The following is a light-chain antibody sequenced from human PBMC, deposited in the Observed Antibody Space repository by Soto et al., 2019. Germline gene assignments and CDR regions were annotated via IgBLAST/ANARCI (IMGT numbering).Light chain of an antibody. J-gene: IGKJ5*01. CDR1: QSLLHSNGYNY. V-gene: IGKV2-28*01. CDR3: MQALQSLT. Sequence: DIVITQTPLSLPFTPLDPSSISCRSSQSLLHSNGYNYLDWYVQKPGQSPQLLIYFGSNRAPGVPDRFSGSGSGTDFTLKINRVEAEDVGTYYCMQALQSLTFGQGTRLEI. CDR2: FGS.